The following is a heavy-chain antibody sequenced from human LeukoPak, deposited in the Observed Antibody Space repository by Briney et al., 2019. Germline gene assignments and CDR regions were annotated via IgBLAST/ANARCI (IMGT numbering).Heavy chain of an antibody. CDR3: ASDSFLNY. CDR2: ISDSGART. J-gene: IGHJ4*02. CDR1: GFTFSSYA. Sequence: GGSLRLSCAASGFTFSSYAMTWVRQAPGKGLEWVSTISDSGARTNYADSAKGRFTISRDNSMNTLYLQMNSLRADDTAVYYCASDSFLNYGGQGTRFPVSS. D-gene: IGHD3-10*01. V-gene: IGHV3-23*01.